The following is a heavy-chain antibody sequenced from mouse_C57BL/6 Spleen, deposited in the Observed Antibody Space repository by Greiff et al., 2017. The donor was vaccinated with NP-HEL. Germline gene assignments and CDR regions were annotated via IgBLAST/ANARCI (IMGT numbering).Heavy chain of an antibody. CDR2: IDPSDSYT. J-gene: IGHJ2*01. CDR3: AIYYYGTPFDY. V-gene: IGHV1-59*01. CDR1: GYTFTSYW. D-gene: IGHD1-1*01. Sequence: QVQLQQPGAELVRPGTSVKLSCKASGYTFTSYWMHWVKQRPGQGLEWIGVIDPSDSYTNYNQKFKGKATLTVDTSSSAAYMQLSSLTSEDSAVYCCAIYYYGTPFDYWGQGTTLTVSS.